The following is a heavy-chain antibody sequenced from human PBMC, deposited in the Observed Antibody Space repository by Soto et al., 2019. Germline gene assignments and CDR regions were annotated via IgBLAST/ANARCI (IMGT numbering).Heavy chain of an antibody. CDR1: GFTFSSYA. V-gene: IGHV3-23*01. D-gene: IGHD6-19*01. CDR3: AKDLVEAVAGTWFDY. Sequence: GGSLRLSCAASGFTFSSYAMSWVRQAPGKGLEWVSAISGSGGSTYYADSVKGRFTISRDNSKNTLYLQMNSLRAEDTAVYYCAKDLVEAVAGTWFDYWGQGTLVTVSS. J-gene: IGHJ4*02. CDR2: ISGSGGST.